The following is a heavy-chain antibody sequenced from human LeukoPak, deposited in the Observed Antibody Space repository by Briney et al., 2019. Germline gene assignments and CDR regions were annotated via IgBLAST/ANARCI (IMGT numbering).Heavy chain of an antibody. CDR1: GFTFSSCS. J-gene: IGHJ3*02. V-gene: IGHV3-21*01. Sequence: PGGSLRLSCAASGFTFSSCSMNWVRQAPGKGLEWVSSISSSSSYVYYADSVKGRFTISRDNAKNSLYLQMNSLRAEDTAVYYCARDPSYGGSYYRAFDIWGQGTMVTVSS. D-gene: IGHD1-26*01. CDR2: ISSSSSYV. CDR3: ARDPSYGGSYYRAFDI.